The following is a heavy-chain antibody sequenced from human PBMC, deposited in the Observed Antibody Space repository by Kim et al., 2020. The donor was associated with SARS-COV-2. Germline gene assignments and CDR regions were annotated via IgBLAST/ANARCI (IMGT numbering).Heavy chain of an antibody. V-gene: IGHV3-21*01. CDR2: ISSSSSYI. J-gene: IGHJ4*02. CDR3: ARDRPVDYGDYVPDY. CDR1: GFTFSSYS. Sequence: GGSLRLSCAASGFTFSSYSMNWVRQAPGKGLEWVSSISSSSSYIYYADSVKGRFTISRDNAKNSLYLQMNSLRAEDTAVYYCARDRPVDYGDYVPDYWGQGTLVTVSS. D-gene: IGHD4-17*01.